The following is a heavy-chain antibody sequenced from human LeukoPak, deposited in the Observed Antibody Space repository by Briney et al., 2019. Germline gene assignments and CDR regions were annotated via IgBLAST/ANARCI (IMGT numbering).Heavy chain of an antibody. J-gene: IGHJ4*02. CDR2: ISSSSSTI. CDR1: GFTFSSYS. V-gene: IGHV3-48*04. D-gene: IGHD4-11*01. CDR3: ARDRWNERATVTPYFDY. Sequence: PGGSLRLSCAASGFTFSSYSMNWVRQAPGKGLEWVSYISSSSSTIYYADSVKGRFTISRDNAKNSLYLQMNSLRAEDTAVYYCARDRWNERATVTPYFDYWGQGTLVTVSS.